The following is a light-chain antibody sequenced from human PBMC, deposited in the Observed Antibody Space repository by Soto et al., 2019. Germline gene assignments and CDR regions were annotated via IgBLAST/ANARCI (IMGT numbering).Light chain of an antibody. V-gene: IGKV1-12*01. CDR3: QQAKTYPYT. CDR1: HDISNW. CDR2: AAS. J-gene: IGKJ2*01. Sequence: DIQMTQSPSSVSASVGDRVTITCRASHDISNWLAWYQQIPGKAPTVLTYAASSLESGVPSRFSGRGSGTDFNLTISSLQPEDFATYYCQQAKTYPYTFGQGTKLE.